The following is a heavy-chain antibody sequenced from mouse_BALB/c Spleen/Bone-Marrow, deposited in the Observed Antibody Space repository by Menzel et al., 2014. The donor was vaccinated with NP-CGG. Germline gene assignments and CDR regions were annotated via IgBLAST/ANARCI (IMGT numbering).Heavy chain of an antibody. CDR1: GYTFTNYW. Sequence: QVQLQQSGADLMRPGASAKLSCKTSGYTFTNYWINWLKQRPGQGLEWIGNISPSNIHTNYNQKFKDKATLTVDKSSSTALMEVSGPTSEDAAVYCCGRGDGGFTFWGQGTRVTVSA. D-gene: IGHD1-2*01. CDR3: GRGDGGFTF. CDR2: ISPSNIHT. V-gene: IGHV1-69*02. J-gene: IGHJ3*01.